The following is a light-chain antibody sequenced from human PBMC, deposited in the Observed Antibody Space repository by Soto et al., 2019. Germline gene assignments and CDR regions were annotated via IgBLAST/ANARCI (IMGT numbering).Light chain of an antibody. CDR2: SNN. V-gene: IGLV1-44*01. CDR1: SSNIGSNT. Sequence: QSVLTQPPSASGTPGQRVTISCPGSSSNIGSNTVNWYQQLPGTAPKLLIYSNNQRPSGVPDRFSGSKSGTSASLAISGLQSEDEADYYCAAWDDSLNGPVVFGGGTKVTVL. J-gene: IGLJ2*01. CDR3: AAWDDSLNGPVV.